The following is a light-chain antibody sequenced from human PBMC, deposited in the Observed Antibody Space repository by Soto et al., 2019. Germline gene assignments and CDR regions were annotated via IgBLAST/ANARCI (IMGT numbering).Light chain of an antibody. Sequence: QSALTQPASVSGSPGQSITISCTGTSSDIGAHTYVSWFQQHPGKVPKVIIYNVSTRPSGISDRFSGSKSGNTASLAISGHQTEGAADNYHGSYAGGFVVFGGGSMLTDL. CDR3: GSYAGGFVV. CDR1: SSDIGAHTY. CDR2: NVS. J-gene: IGLJ2*01. V-gene: IGLV2-14*01.